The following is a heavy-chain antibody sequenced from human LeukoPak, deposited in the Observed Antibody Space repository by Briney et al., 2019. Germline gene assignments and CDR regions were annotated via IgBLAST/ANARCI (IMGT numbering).Heavy chain of an antibody. Sequence: PGGSLRLSCAASGFTFSSCGFNWVRQAPGKGLEWVSSIGPTGTDRYYADSVRGRFTISRDNAKNSLYLQMNSLRAEDTAVYYFEREGVTDFDYWGQGTLVTVSS. CDR3: EREGVTDFDY. J-gene: IGHJ4*02. D-gene: IGHD2-21*02. CDR1: GFTFSSCG. V-gene: IGHV3-21*01. CDR2: IGPTGTDR.